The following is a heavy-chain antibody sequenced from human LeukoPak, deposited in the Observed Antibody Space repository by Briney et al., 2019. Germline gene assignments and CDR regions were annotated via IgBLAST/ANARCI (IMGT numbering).Heavy chain of an antibody. J-gene: IGHJ5*02. CDR2: INHSGST. Sequence: PSETLSLTCAVYGGSFSGYYWSWIRQPPGKGLEWIGEINHSGSTNYNPSLKSRVTISVDTSKNQFSLKLSSVTAADTAVYYWARGRGFTIFGTGFHPGGKGPLVT. D-gene: IGHD3-3*01. CDR3: ARGRGFTIFGTGFHP. V-gene: IGHV4-34*01. CDR1: GGSFSGYY.